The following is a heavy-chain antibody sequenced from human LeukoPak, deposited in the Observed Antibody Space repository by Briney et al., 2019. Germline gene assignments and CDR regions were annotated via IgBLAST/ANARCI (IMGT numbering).Heavy chain of an antibody. CDR2: VNPNSGGT. CDR1: GYTFTSYA. J-gene: IGHJ4*02. V-gene: IGHV1-2*06. D-gene: IGHD2-15*01. Sequence: GASVKVSCKASGYTFTSYAMHWVRQAPGQGLEWMGRVNPNSGGTNYAQKFQGRVTMTRDTSISTAYMELSRLRSDDTAVYYCARTPAGDFDYWGQGTLVTVSS. CDR3: ARTPAGDFDY.